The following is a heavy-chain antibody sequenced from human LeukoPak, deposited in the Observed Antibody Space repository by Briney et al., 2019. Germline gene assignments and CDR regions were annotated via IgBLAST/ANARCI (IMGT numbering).Heavy chain of an antibody. D-gene: IGHD1-26*01. CDR1: GYTFTGYY. CDR2: INPNSGGT. J-gene: IGHJ4*02. Sequence: ASVKVFCKASGYTFTGYYMHWVRQAPGQGLEWMGWINPNSGGTNYAQKFQGRVTMTRDTSISTAYMELSRLRSDDTAVYYCARTVLKWELHGALDYWGQGTLVTVSS. V-gene: IGHV1-2*02. CDR3: ARTVLKWELHGALDY.